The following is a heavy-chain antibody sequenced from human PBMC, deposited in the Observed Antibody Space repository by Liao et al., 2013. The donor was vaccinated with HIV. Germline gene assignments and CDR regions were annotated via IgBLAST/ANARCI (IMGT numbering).Heavy chain of an antibody. D-gene: IGHD6-6*01. J-gene: IGHJ4*02. CDR3: ASGVGIAARKYFDY. Sequence: QVHLQESGPGLVKPSQTLSLTCTVSGGSISSGSYYWGWIRQPPGKGLEWIGSIYYSGSTYYNPSLKSRVTISVATSKNQFSLKLSSVTAADTAVYYCASGVGIAARKYFDYWGQGTLVTVSS. V-gene: IGHV4-39*07. CDR2: IYYSGST. CDR1: GGSISSGSYY.